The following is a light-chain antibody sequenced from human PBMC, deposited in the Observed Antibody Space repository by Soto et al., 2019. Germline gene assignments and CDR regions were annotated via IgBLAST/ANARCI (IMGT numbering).Light chain of an antibody. CDR1: SSDVGGYKY. Sequence: QSALTQPASVSGSPGQSITISCTGTSSDVGGYKYVAWYQQHPGKAPKLMIYEVSNRPSGVSSRFSGSKSGNTASLTISGLQAEDEADYYCSSYTSSSTVVFGGGTQLTVL. V-gene: IGLV2-14*01. CDR3: SSYTSSSTVV. CDR2: EVS. J-gene: IGLJ2*01.